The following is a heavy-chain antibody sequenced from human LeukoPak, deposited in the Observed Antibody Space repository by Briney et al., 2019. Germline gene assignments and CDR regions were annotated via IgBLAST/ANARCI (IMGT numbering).Heavy chain of an antibody. J-gene: IGHJ4*02. CDR2: ISYDGSNK. D-gene: IGHD3-10*01. Sequence: GRSLRLSCAASGFTFSSYAMHWVRQAPGKGLEWVAVISYDGSNKYYADSVKGRFTISRDNSKNTLYLQMNSLRAEDTAVYYCAREPWYGSGGYFARWGQGTLVTVSS. V-gene: IGHV3-30*04. CDR1: GFTFSSYA. CDR3: AREPWYGSGGYFAR.